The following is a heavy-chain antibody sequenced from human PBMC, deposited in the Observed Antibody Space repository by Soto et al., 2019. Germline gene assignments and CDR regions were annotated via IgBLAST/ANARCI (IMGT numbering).Heavy chain of an antibody. D-gene: IGHD4-17*01. CDR1: GFTFDDYA. CDR3: AKDRGDYDEGYYYYYMDV. J-gene: IGHJ6*03. Sequence: GGSLRLSCAASGFTFDDYAMHWVRQAPGKGLEWVSGISWNSGSIGYADSVKGRFTISRDNAKNSLYLQMNSLRAEDTALYYCAKDRGDYDEGYYYYYMDVWGKGTTVTVSS. V-gene: IGHV3-9*01. CDR2: ISWNSGSI.